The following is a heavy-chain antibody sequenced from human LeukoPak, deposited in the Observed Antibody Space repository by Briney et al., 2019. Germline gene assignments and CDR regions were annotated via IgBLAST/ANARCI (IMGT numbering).Heavy chain of an antibody. CDR2: ISYDGSNK. Sequence: GGSLRLSCAASGFTFSSYGMHWVRHAPGKGLEWVAVISYDGSNKYYADSVKGRFTISRDNSKNTLYLQMNSLRAEDTAVYYCAKASRAGYCSGGSCSYFDYWGQGTLVTVSS. J-gene: IGHJ4*02. V-gene: IGHV3-30*18. D-gene: IGHD2-15*01. CDR1: GFTFSSYG. CDR3: AKASRAGYCSGGSCSYFDY.